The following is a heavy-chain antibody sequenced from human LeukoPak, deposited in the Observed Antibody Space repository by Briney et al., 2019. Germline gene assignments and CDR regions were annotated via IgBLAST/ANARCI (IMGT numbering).Heavy chain of an antibody. CDR2: MNANTGDT. V-gene: IGHV1-8*01. CDR3: ARLRTLLYYRDV. CDR1: GYTFTSYD. J-gene: IGHJ6*03. Sequence: ASAKVSCKASGYTFTSYDIGWVRQAPGQGLEWMGWMNANTGDTGYVQKFQGRVTLTTDTFISTAYMELSSLRSEDTAVYYCARLRTLLYYRDVWGKGTTVTVSS.